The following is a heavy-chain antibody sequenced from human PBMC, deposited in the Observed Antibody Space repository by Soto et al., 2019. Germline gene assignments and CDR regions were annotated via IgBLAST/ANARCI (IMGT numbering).Heavy chain of an antibody. Sequence: SGPTLVNPTQTLTLTCTFSGFSLSPSGGGVGWIRQPPGKALEWLALIYWDDDKRYSPSLKSRLTITKDTYKNQVVLTMTNMDPVDTATYYCAHRSVADSSGSYFDYWGQGTLVTVSS. CDR1: GFSLSPSGGG. CDR3: AHRSVADSSGSYFDY. D-gene: IGHD3-22*01. J-gene: IGHJ4*02. CDR2: IYWDDDK. V-gene: IGHV2-5*02.